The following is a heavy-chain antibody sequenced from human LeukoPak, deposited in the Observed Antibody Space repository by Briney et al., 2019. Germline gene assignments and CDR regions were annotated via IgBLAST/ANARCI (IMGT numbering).Heavy chain of an antibody. CDR3: ARSQKSYYYDSSGYYYGGTLDY. V-gene: IGHV4-39*07. J-gene: IGHJ4*02. Sequence: SETLSLTCTVSGGSIRSSYYYWGWIRQPPGKGLEWIGSIYDSGSTYYNPSLKSRVTISVDTSKNQFSLKLSSVTAADTAVYYCARSQKSYYYDSSGYYYGGTLDYWGQGTLVTVSS. CDR2: IYDSGST. CDR1: GGSIRSSYYY. D-gene: IGHD3-22*01.